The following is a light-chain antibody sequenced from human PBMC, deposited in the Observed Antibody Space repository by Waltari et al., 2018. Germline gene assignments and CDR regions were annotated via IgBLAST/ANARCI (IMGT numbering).Light chain of an antibody. CDR3: QQYYSTPPT. J-gene: IGKJ1*01. CDR2: SSS. V-gene: IGKV4-1*01. Sequence: DIVMTQSPDSLAVSLGERATINCKSSQSVLYSSNNNNCLAWYQRRPRQPPKLSIYSSSARESGVPDRVSGSGSETDFTLTVSSLQADDVAVYYCQQYYSTPPTFGQGTKVEIK. CDR1: QSVLYSSNNNNC.